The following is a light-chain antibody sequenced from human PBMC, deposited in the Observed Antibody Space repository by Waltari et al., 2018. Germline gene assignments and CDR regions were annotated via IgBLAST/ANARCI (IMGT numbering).Light chain of an antibody. CDR2: GAS. Sequence: EIVMTQSPATLSVSPGERATLSCSPSQSVSSNLAWYQQKPGQAPRLLIDGASTRATGIPARFSGSGSGTEFTLTISSLQSEDFATYYCQQVDSYPFTFGPGTKVDL. J-gene: IGKJ3*01. CDR3: QQVDSYPFT. CDR1: QSVSSN. V-gene: IGKV3-15*01.